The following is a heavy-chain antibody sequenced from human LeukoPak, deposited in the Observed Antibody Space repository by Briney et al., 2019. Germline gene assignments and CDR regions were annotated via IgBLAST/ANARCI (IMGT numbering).Heavy chain of an antibody. V-gene: IGHV1-2*02. CDR2: INPNSGGT. Sequence: ASVKVSCKASGYTFTGYYMHWVRQAPGQGLEWMGWINPNSGGTNYAQKLQGRVTMTTDTSTSTAYMELRSLRSDDTAVYYCARDLSSSWYLGYWGQGTLVTVSS. CDR1: GYTFTGYY. CDR3: ARDLSSSWYLGY. J-gene: IGHJ4*02. D-gene: IGHD6-13*01.